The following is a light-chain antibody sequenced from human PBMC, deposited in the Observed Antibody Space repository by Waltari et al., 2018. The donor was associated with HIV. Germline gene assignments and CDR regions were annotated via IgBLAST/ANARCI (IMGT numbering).Light chain of an antibody. Sequence: QSVLTQPPSASGTPGQRVTISCSGGSSNIGSNTVHWYQQLPGTAPKLLIYINNQPPSGVPDRFAGSNSGTSASLAISGLQSEDEADYYCSTWDDSLNGVLFGGGTKLTVL. CDR1: SSNIGSNT. CDR3: STWDDSLNGVL. J-gene: IGLJ2*01. V-gene: IGLV1-44*01. CDR2: INN.